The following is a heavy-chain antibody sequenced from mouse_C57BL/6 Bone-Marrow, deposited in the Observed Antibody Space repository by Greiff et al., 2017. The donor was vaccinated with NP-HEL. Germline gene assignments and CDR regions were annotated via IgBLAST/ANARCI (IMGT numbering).Heavy chain of an antibody. Sequence: VQLQQSGPELVKPGASVKISCKASGYAFSSSWMNWVKQRPGKGLEWIGRIYPGDGDTNYNGKFKGKATLTADKSSSTAYMQLSSLTSEDSAVYFCARKPLPFGYYAMDYWGQGTSVTVSS. V-gene: IGHV1-82*01. CDR1: GYAFSSSW. CDR3: ARKPLPFGYYAMDY. D-gene: IGHD3-1*01. J-gene: IGHJ4*01. CDR2: IYPGDGDT.